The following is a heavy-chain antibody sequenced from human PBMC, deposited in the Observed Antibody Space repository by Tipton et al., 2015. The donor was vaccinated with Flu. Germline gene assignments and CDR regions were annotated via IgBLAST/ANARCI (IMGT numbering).Heavy chain of an antibody. D-gene: IGHD6-19*01. CDR1: EFTVSRNY. CDR3: ASNERGSGWYYFDY. V-gene: IGHV3-53*01. Sequence: QLVQSGGGLIQPGGSLRLSCAASEFTVSRNYMSWVRQAPGKGLEWVSIIYSGGSTYYADSVKGRFTISRDNSKNTLHLQMNSLRGEDTAVYYCASNERGSGWYYFDYWGQGTLVTVSS. J-gene: IGHJ4*02. CDR2: IYSGGST.